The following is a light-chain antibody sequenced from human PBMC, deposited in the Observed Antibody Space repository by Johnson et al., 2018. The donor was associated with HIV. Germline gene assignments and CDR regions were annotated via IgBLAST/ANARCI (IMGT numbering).Light chain of an antibody. CDR2: DNN. V-gene: IGLV1-51*01. Sequence: QSVLTQPPSVSAAPGQKVTISCSGSSSNIGNNYVSWYQQLPGTAPKLLIYDNNKRPSGISDRFSGSKSGTSATLGITGLQTGDEADYYCGTWDSSLSTEVCGTGTKVTVL. CDR1: SSNIGNNY. CDR3: GTWDSSLSTEV. J-gene: IGLJ1*01.